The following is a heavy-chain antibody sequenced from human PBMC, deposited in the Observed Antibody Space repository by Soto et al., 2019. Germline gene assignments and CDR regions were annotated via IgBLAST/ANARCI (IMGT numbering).Heavy chain of an antibody. J-gene: IGHJ4*02. V-gene: IGHV4-59*01. CDR1: GGFISNYY. D-gene: IGHD3-16*01. CDR3: ARQPRGPGYGERGLYFDH. CDR2: IYYSGST. Sequence: SETLSLTCIVSGGFISNYYWSWIRQPPGKGLEWIGYIYYSGSTNYNPSLKSRVTISVDTSKNQFSLRLRSVTPADTAVYYCARQPRGPGYGERGLYFDHWGQGTLVTVSS.